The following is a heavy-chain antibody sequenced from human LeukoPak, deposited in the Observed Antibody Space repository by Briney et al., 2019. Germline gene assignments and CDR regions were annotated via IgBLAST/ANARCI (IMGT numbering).Heavy chain of an antibody. CDR2: IYPGDSDT. CDR1: GYSFTSYW. V-gene: IGHV5-51*01. D-gene: IGHD2-15*01. J-gene: IGHJ3*02. Sequence: GESLKISCKGSGYSFTSYWIGWVRQMPGKGLEWMGIIYPGDSDTRYSPSFQGQVTISADKSISTAYLQWSSLKASDTAMYYCARSGRGYCSGGSCYIAAFDIWGQGTMVTVSS. CDR3: ARSGRGYCSGGSCYIAAFDI.